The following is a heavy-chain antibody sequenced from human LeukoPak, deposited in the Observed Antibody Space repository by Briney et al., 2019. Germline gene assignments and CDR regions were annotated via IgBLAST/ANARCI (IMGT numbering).Heavy chain of an antibody. D-gene: IGHD3-22*01. CDR2: IYYSGST. J-gene: IGHJ4*02. V-gene: IGHV4-61*08. CDR1: GGSISSSGYY. CDR3: ARNGDYYEKSGYYYLFDF. Sequence: SETLSLTCTVSGGSISSSGYYWSWIRQPPGKGLEWIGYIYYSGSTNYNPSLKSRVTISVDTSKNQFSLKLSSVTAADTAVYYCARNGDYYEKSGYYYLFDFWGQGTLVTVSS.